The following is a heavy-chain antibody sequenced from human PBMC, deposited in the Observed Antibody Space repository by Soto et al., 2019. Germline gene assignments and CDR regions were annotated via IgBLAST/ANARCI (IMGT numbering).Heavy chain of an antibody. D-gene: IGHD3-10*01. CDR1: GFTFSSYS. CDR3: ARFLGSPGSWFGELSGKGYYYYGMDV. CDR2: ISSSSSYI. V-gene: IGHV3-21*01. Sequence: AGGSLRLSCAASGFTFSSYSMNWVRQAPGKGLKWVSSISSSSSYIYYADSVKGRFTISRDNAKNSLYLQMNSLRAEDTAVYYCARFLGSPGSWFGELSGKGYYYYGMDVWGQGTTVTVSS. J-gene: IGHJ6*02.